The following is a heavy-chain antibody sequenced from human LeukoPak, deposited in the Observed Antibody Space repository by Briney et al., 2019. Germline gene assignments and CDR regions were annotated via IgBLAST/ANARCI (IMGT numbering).Heavy chain of an antibody. CDR1: GGTFSSYA. CDR2: IIPIFGTA. Sequence: GASVKVSCKASGGTFSSYAISWVRQAPGQGLEWMGRIIPIFGTANYAQKFQGRVTITTDESTSTAYMELSSLRSEDTAVYYCARVGYSGYDWDPDYYYYYMDVWGKGTTVTVSS. V-gene: IGHV1-69*05. D-gene: IGHD5-12*01. J-gene: IGHJ6*03. CDR3: ARVGYSGYDWDPDYYYYYMDV.